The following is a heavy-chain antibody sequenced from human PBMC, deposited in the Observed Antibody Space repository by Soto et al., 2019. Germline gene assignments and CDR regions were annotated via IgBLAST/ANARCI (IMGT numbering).Heavy chain of an antibody. Sequence: GESLKIPCQGSGYYFTSYWIGWVRQMPGKGPEWMGIIYPADSDTRYSPSFQGQVTISVDRSISTAYLQWSSLKASDTAMYYCARPYYYDSSGYFWFFDYWGQGTLVTVSS. CDR1: GYYFTSYW. CDR2: IYPADSDT. CDR3: ARPYYYDSSGYFWFFDY. V-gene: IGHV5-51*01. J-gene: IGHJ4*02. D-gene: IGHD3-22*01.